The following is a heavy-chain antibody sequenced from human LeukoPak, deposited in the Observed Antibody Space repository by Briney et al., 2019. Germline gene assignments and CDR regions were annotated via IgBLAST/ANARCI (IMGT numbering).Heavy chain of an antibody. D-gene: IGHD2-15*01. J-gene: IGHJ6*02. CDR3: ATSPPATPRYYYYGMDV. CDR1: GFTVSSTY. Sequence: PGGSLRLSCAASGFTVSSTYISWVRQAPGKGLEWVSIFYSGGTTYYAASVKGRFTISRDISKNTLYLQLNSLGAEDTAVYYCATSPPATPRYYYYGMDVWGRGTTVTVSS. V-gene: IGHV3-66*01. CDR2: FYSGGTT.